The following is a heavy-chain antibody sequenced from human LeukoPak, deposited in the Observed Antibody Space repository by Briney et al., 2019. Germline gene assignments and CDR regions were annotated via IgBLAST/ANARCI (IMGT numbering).Heavy chain of an antibody. CDR1: GFTFSSYS. Sequence: GGSLRLSCAASGFTFSSYSMNWVRQAPGKGLEWVSSISSSSSYIYYADSVKGQFTISRDNAKNSLYLQMNSLRAEDTAVYYCARDSVGATGDYWGQGTLVTVSS. CDR3: ARDSVGATGDY. V-gene: IGHV3-21*01. D-gene: IGHD1-26*01. CDR2: ISSSSSYI. J-gene: IGHJ4*02.